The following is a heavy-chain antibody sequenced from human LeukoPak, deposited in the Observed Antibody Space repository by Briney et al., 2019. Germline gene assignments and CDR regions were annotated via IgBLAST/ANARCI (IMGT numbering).Heavy chain of an antibody. Sequence: GGSLRLSCGAPDSNIGTYAVTWVRQVPGKGLAWVSGISGGGLSTYYARSVKGRFTISSETSKNTFYLEMNSLGADDTALYYCAKDRISGQGGAARILDYWGQGILVTVSS. CDR1: DSNIGTYA. CDR2: ISGGGLST. D-gene: IGHD6-6*01. CDR3: AKDRISGQGGAARILDY. J-gene: IGHJ4*02. V-gene: IGHV3-23*01.